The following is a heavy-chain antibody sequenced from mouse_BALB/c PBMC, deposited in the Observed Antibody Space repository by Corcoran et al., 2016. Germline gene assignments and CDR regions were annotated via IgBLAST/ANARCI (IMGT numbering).Heavy chain of an antibody. CDR1: GYTFTSYV. J-gene: IGHJ2*01. V-gene: IGHV1S136*01. CDR2: IYPYNDGT. D-gene: IGHD2-1*01. Sequence: EVQLQQSGPELVKPGASVKMSCTASGYTFTSYVEHWVKQKPGQGLEWIGYIYPYNDGTKYNVKFKGKATLTSDKSSNTAYMELSSLTSADSAVYYCAREVPGGNPVEYWGQGTTLTVSS. CDR3: AREVPGGNPVEY.